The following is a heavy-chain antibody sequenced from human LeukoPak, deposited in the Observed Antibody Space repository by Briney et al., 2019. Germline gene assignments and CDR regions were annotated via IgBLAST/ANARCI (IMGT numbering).Heavy chain of an antibody. CDR2: ISASGGNT. D-gene: IGHD2-21*02. CDR3: AKGEIGGDPYFDY. V-gene: IGHV3-23*01. CDR1: GFTFSTYA. J-gene: IGHJ4*02. Sequence: GGSLRLSCAASGFTFSTYAMAWVRQAPGQGLEWVSRISASGGNTVYADSVKGRFTISRDNSKSILYLQMQSLRAEDTAIYYCAKGEIGGDPYFDYWGQGTLVTVSS.